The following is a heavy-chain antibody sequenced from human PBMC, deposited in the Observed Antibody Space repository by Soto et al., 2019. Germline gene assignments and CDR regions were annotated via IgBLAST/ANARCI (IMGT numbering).Heavy chain of an antibody. J-gene: IGHJ4*02. CDR2: ITWNSGSI. D-gene: IGHD6-6*01. V-gene: IGHV3-9*01. Sequence: PGGSLRLSCAGSGFTFDDYAVHWVRQAPGKGLEWVSGITWNSGSISYAGSVKGRFTVSRDNAKNSLYLQMNSLRIEDTAFYYCAKDLNRKAVRPIAPEYWGQGTLVTVSS. CDR3: AKDLNRKAVRPIAPEY. CDR1: GFTFDDYA.